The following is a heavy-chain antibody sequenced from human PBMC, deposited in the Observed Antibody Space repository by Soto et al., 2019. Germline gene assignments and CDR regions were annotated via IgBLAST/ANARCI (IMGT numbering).Heavy chain of an antibody. Sequence: GESLKISCAASGFTFSSYAMSWVRQAPGKGLEWVSAISGSGGSTYYADSVKGRFTISRDNSKNTLYLQMNSLRAEDTAVYYCAKTPWEEVPAAIFDYWGQGTLVTVSS. V-gene: IGHV3-23*01. CDR3: AKTPWEEVPAAIFDY. J-gene: IGHJ4*02. CDR1: GFTFSSYA. CDR2: ISGSGGST. D-gene: IGHD2-2*01.